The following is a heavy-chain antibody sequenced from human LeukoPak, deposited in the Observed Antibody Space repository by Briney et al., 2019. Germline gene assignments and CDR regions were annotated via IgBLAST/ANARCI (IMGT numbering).Heavy chain of an antibody. Sequence: GGSLRLSCAASRFTVSSNYMSWVRQAPGKGLEWVSIIYSGTTTYYADSVKGRFTISRDNSKNTLYLQMSSLRAEDTAVYYCVRVASRAFDYWGQGSLVTVSS. CDR1: RFTVSSNY. V-gene: IGHV3-66*01. CDR2: IYSGTTT. J-gene: IGHJ4*02. CDR3: VRVASRAFDY.